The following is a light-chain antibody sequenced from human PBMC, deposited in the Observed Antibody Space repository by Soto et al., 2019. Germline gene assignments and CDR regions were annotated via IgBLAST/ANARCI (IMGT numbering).Light chain of an antibody. CDR3: QQYNNWPPIT. V-gene: IGKV3-20*01. CDR1: QSVSNNY. J-gene: IGKJ1*01. CDR2: GAS. Sequence: EIVLTQSPGTLSLSPGERATLSCRAIQSVSNNYLAWYQQKPGQAPRLVIYGASNRATGIPDRFSASGSGTDFTLTISRLEPEDFAVYYCQQYNNWPPITFGQGTKVDIK.